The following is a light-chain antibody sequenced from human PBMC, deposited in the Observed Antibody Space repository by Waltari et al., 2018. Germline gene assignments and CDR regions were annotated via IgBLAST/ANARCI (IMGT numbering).Light chain of an antibody. Sequence: EILMTQSPVTLSVSPGARATLSCRASQSITSDLAWYQQKPGQALRLLIYDASTRAPSTPARFRGSGSGTEFTLTISSLQSEDYAVDYCQQYNHWPPIPFGQGTRLEIK. CDR2: DAS. V-gene: IGKV3-15*01. CDR1: QSITSD. CDR3: QQYNHWPPIP. J-gene: IGKJ5*01.